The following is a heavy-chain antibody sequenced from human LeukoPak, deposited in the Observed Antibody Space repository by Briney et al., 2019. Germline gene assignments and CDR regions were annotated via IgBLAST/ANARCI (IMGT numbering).Heavy chain of an antibody. CDR1: VFTFDDYG. CDR3: ARDRRVAGKGNAFDI. V-gene: IGHV3-20*04. Sequence: GGSLRLSCAASVFTFDDYGMSWVRQAPGKGLEWASGIDWNSGSTDYADSVKGRFTISRDNAKNSVYLHMNSLRAEDTAFYYCARDRRVAGKGNAFDIWGQGTMVTVS. D-gene: IGHD6-19*01. CDR2: IDWNSGST. J-gene: IGHJ3*02.